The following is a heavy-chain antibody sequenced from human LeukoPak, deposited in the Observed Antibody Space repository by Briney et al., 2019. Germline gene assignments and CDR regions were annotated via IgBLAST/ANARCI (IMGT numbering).Heavy chain of an antibody. V-gene: IGHV1-8*01. CDR1: GCTFTSYD. CDR3: ARYAASPTYYDYIWGSYRFNWFDP. J-gene: IGHJ5*02. Sequence: ASVKVSCKASGCTFTSYDINWVRQATGQGLEWMGWMNPNSGNTGYAQKFQGRVTMTRNTSISTAYMELSSLRSEDTAVYYCARYAASPTYYDYIWGSYRFNWFDPWGQGTLVTVSS. CDR2: MNPNSGNT. D-gene: IGHD3-16*02.